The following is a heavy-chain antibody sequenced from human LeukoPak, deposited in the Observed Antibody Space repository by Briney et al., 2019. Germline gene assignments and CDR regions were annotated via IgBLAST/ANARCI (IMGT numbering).Heavy chain of an antibody. Sequence: GGSLRLSCAASGFTFSSNGMSWVRQAPGKGLEWVSAISGSGGSTYYADSVKGRFTISRDNSKNTLYLQMNSLRAEDTAVYYCAKIGVLLWFGESRGGLDYYMDVWGKGTTVTISS. CDR1: GFTFSSNG. CDR3: AKIGVLLWFGESRGGLDYYMDV. J-gene: IGHJ6*03. D-gene: IGHD3-10*01. CDR2: ISGSGGST. V-gene: IGHV3-23*01.